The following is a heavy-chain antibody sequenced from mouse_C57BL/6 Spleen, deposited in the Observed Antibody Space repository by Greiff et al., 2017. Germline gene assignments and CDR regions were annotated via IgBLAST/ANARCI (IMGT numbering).Heavy chain of an antibody. CDR3: ARAYHSLGYAMDY. Sequence: VMLVESGPGLVAPSQSLSITCTVSGFSLTSYGVHWVRQPPGKGLEWLVVIWSDGSTTYNSALKSRLSISKDNSKSQVFLKMNSLQTDDTAMYYCARAYHSLGYAMDYWGQGTSVTVSS. V-gene: IGHV2-6*03. CDR2: IWSDGST. D-gene: IGHD2-12*01. CDR1: GFSLTSYG. J-gene: IGHJ4*01.